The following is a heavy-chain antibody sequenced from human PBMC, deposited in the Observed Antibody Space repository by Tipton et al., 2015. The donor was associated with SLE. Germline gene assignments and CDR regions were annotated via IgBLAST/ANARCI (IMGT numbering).Heavy chain of an antibody. J-gene: IGHJ4*02. CDR3: ARALGPNGDY. CDR1: GGSISSSSYY. D-gene: IGHD7-27*01. Sequence: TLSLTCTVSGGSISSSSYYWGWIRQPPGKGLEWIGSIYYSGSTNYNPSLKSRVTISVDTSKNQFSLKLSSVTAADTAVYYCARALGPNGDYWGQGTLVTVSS. V-gene: IGHV4-39*07. CDR2: IYYSGST.